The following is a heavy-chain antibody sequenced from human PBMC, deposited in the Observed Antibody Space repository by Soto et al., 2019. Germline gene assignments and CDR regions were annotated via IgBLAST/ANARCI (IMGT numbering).Heavy chain of an antibody. V-gene: IGHV3-48*03. D-gene: IGHD6-19*01. CDR2: ISSSGSTI. Sequence: GGSLRLSCAASGFTFSSYEMNWVRQAPGKGLEWGSYISSSGSTIYYADSVKGRFTISRDNAKNSLYLQMNSLRAEDTAVYYCARSSSGWYGNGAFDIWGQGTMVTVSS. J-gene: IGHJ3*02. CDR1: GFTFSSYE. CDR3: ARSSSGWYGNGAFDI.